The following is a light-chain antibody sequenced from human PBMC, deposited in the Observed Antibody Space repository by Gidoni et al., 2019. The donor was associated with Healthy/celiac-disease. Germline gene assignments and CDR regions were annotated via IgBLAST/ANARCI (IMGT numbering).Light chain of an antibody. CDR1: SSNIGNNY. CDR2: DNN. Sequence: QSVLTPPPSVSAAPGQKVTISCSGSSSNIGNNYVSWYRQLPGTAPKLLIYDNNKRPSGIPDRFSGSKSGTSATLGITGLQTGDEADYYCGTWDSSLSAVVFGGGTKLTVL. V-gene: IGLV1-51*01. CDR3: GTWDSSLSAVV. J-gene: IGLJ2*01.